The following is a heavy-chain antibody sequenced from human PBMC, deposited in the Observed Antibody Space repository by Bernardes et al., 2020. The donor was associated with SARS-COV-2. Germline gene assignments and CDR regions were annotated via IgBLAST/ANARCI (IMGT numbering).Heavy chain of an antibody. CDR2: IYYSGST. CDR1: GGSISSSSYY. CDR3: ARDGPDYDFWSGYYLGGIGYYYYYGMDV. V-gene: IGHV4-39*02. Sequence: SETLSLTCTVSGGSISSSSYYWGWIRQPPGKGLEWIGSIYYSGSTYYNPSLKSRVTISVDTSKNQFSLKLSSVTAADTAVYYCARDGPDYDFWSGYYLGGIGYYYYYGMDVWGQGTTVTVSS. J-gene: IGHJ6*02. D-gene: IGHD3-3*01.